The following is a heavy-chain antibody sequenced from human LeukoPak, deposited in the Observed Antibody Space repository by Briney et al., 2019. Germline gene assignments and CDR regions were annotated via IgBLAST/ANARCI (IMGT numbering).Heavy chain of an antibody. CDR3: ARAGGSGSYYEREYYFDY. D-gene: IGHD3-10*01. CDR1: GGSISSYY. V-gene: IGHV4-59*01. CDR2: IYYSGST. J-gene: IGHJ4*02. Sequence: SETLSLTCTVSGGSISSYYWSWIRRPPGKGLEWIGYIYYSGSTNYNPSLKSRVTISVDTSKNQFSLKLSSVTAADTAVYYCARAGGSGSYYEREYYFDYWGQGTLVTVSS.